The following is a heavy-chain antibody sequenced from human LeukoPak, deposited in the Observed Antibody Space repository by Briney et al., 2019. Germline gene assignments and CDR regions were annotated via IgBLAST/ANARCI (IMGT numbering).Heavy chain of an antibody. Sequence: SETLSLTCTVSGGSVSNSNYCWGWIRQPPGKQLEWIGSIDYSGSPLYNPSLKSRVTISVDTSKNQFSLKLSSVTAADTAVYYCARPLDCNYGGTAFDIWGQGAMVTVSS. V-gene: IGHV4-39*01. D-gene: IGHD4-23*01. CDR1: GGSVSNSNYC. CDR2: IDYSGSP. J-gene: IGHJ3*02. CDR3: ARPLDCNYGGTAFDI.